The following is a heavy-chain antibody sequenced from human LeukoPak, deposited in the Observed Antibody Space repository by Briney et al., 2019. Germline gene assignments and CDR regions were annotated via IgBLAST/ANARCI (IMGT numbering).Heavy chain of an antibody. D-gene: IGHD3-10*01. J-gene: IGHJ3*02. CDR1: GYTFTSYG. V-gene: IGHV1-18*01. CDR2: ISAYNGNT. Sequence: ASVKVSCKASGYTFTSYGISWVRQAPGQGLEGMGWISAYNGNTNYAQKLQGRVTMTTDTSTSTAYMELRSLRSDDTAVYYCAGMWFGELSGIWGQGTMVTVSS. CDR3: AGMWFGELSGI.